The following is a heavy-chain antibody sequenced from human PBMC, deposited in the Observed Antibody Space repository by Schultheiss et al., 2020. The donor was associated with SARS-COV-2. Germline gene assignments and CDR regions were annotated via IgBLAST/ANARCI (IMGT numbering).Heavy chain of an antibody. Sequence: SQTLSLTCAVYGGSFSAYYWSWIRQPPGKGLEWIGYIYYSGSTNYNPSLKSRVTISVDTSKNQFSLKLSSVTAADTAVYYCARAEGGYYIRANAFDIWGQGTMVTVSS. V-gene: IGHV4-59*01. D-gene: IGHD3-22*01. J-gene: IGHJ3*02. CDR2: IYYSGST. CDR1: GGSFSAYY. CDR3: ARAEGGYYIRANAFDI.